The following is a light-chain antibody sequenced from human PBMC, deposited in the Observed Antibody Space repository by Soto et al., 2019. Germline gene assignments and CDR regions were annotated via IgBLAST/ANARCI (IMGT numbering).Light chain of an antibody. Sequence: DIPMTQSPSSLSASVGDRVTITCRASQGISNYLAWYQQKPGKVPKLLIYAASTLQSGVPSRFSGSGSGTDFTLTISSLNPEDIATYYCHKYPGAPPEALGPGT. V-gene: IGKV1-27*01. CDR2: AAS. CDR3: HKYPGAPPEA. J-gene: IGKJ3*01. CDR1: QGISNY.